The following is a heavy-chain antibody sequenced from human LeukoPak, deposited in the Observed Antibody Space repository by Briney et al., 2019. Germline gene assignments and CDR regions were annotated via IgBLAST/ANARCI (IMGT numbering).Heavy chain of an antibody. CDR3: ARIIAAPYYFDS. D-gene: IGHD2-15*01. V-gene: IGHV2-70*11. J-gene: IGHJ4*02. CDR1: GFSLSTSKMC. CDR2: IDWDDDE. Sequence: SGPTLVNPTQTLTLTCTFSGFSLSTSKMCVNFIRQPPGKALEWLARIDWDDDEYYSTSLRPRLTISKDTSKNQVVLTMTNMDPVDTATYYCARIIAAPYYFDSWGQGTLVTVYS.